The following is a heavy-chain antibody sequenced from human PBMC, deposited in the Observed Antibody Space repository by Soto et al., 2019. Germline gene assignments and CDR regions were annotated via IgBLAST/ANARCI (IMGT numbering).Heavy chain of an antibody. Sequence: QLQLQESGPGLVKPSETLSLTCTVSGGSISSSSYFWGWIRQPQGKGLEWIGSIYYSGSTYYNPSLKSRVTVSVDTSKNQFSLKLSSVTAADTAGYYCARHPSDFWFDPWGQGTLVTVSS. D-gene: IGHD2-21*02. J-gene: IGHJ5*02. V-gene: IGHV4-39*01. CDR2: IYYSGST. CDR1: GGSISSSSYF. CDR3: ARHPSDFWFDP.